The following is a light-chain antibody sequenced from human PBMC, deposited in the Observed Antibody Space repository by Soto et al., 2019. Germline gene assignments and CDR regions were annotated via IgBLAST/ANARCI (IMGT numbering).Light chain of an antibody. CDR2: EVT. CDR1: SSDVCGSKY. Sequence: QSALTQPASGSGAPGQAITVSCTGTSSDVCGSKYVCWYQQHPGKAPKLMIYEVTNRPSGVANRFPGSKSGNTASLTISALQAEYEADYYCSSYTSNTTHVVFGGGTQLTVL. CDR3: SSYTSNTTHVV. V-gene: IGLV2-14*01. J-gene: IGLJ3*02.